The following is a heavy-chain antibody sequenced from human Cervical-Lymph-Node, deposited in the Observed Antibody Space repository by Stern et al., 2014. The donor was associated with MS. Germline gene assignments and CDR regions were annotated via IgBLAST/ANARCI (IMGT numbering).Heavy chain of an antibody. CDR3: ALTSIAAAGITFDY. J-gene: IGHJ4*02. CDR2: ISSSSSYI. CDR1: GFTFSSYS. Sequence: EVHLVESGGGLVKPGGSLRLSCAASGFTFSSYSMNWVRQAPGKGLEWVSSISSSSSYIYYADSVKGRFTISRDNAKNSLYLQMNSLRAEDTAVYYCALTSIAAAGITFDYWGQGTLVTVSS. V-gene: IGHV3-21*01. D-gene: IGHD6-13*01.